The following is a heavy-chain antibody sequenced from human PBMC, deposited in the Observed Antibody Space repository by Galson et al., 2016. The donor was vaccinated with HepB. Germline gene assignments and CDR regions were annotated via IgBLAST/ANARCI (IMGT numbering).Heavy chain of an antibody. CDR1: GASIGSGAYY. J-gene: IGHJ4*02. V-gene: IGHV4-31*03. D-gene: IGHD3-3*01. CDR2: IYYSGIT. CDR3: ARDNDDWSGSYALDY. Sequence: TLSLTCTVSGASIGSGAYYWSWIRQHPGKGLEWIGYIYYSGITPYNPSLKSRVTISVDTSKNQFSVKLSSVTAADTAIYYCARDNDDWSGSYALDYWGQGTLVTVSS.